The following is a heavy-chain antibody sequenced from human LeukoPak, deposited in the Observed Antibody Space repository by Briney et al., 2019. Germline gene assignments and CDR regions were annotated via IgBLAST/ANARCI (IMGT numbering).Heavy chain of an antibody. CDR1: GGSVSGYY. Sequence: PSETLSLTCAVYGGSVSGYYWNWIRQPPGKGLEWIGEINHSGSTNYNPSLKSRVTISVDRSKNQFSLKVRSATAAADTAVYFCARGDNRGASDIWGQGTMVTVSS. D-gene: IGHD3-10*01. CDR2: INHSGST. CDR3: ARGDNRGASDI. V-gene: IGHV4-34*01. J-gene: IGHJ3*02.